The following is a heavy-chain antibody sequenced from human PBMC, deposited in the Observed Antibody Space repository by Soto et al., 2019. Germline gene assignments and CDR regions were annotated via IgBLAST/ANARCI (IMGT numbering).Heavy chain of an antibody. J-gene: IGHJ5*02. D-gene: IGHD3-22*01. Sequence: EVQLVESGGGLVQPGGSLRLSCVASGFTFSNYWMTWVRQAPGKGLEWVANIKQDGSVKWYVDSEKGRFTVSRDNGENKLYLQMNSLRAEDTAVYYCARVRYYHDVSGYRWFDPWGQGTLVTVSS. CDR1: GFTFSNYW. V-gene: IGHV3-7*05. CDR2: IKQDGSVK. CDR3: ARVRYYHDVSGYRWFDP.